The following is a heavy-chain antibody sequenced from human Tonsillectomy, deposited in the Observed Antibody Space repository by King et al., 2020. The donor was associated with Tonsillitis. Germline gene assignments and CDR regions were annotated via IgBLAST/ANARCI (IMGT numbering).Heavy chain of an antibody. D-gene: IGHD3-16*02. V-gene: IGHV4-39*01. CDR3: ARRGGHYDYVWGSYPFDY. J-gene: IGHJ4*02. CDR2: IYYSGST. Sequence: QLQESGPGLVKPSETLSLTCTVSGGSISSSSYYWGWIRQPPGKGLGWIGSIYYSGSTYYNPSLKSRVTISVDTSKNQFSLKLGSVTAADRAVYYCARRGGHYDYVWGSYPFDYWGQGTLVTVSS. CDR1: GGSISSSSYY.